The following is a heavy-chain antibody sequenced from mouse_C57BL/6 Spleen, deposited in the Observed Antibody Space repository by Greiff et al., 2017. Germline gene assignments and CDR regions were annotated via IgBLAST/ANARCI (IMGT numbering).Heavy chain of an antibody. Sequence: QVQLQQPGAELVRPGTSVKLSCKASGYTFTSYWMHWVKQRPGQGLEWIGVIDPSDSYTNYNQKFKGKATLTVDPSSSTAYMQLSSLTSEDSAVYYCAREAAGTGDYWGQGTTLTVSS. V-gene: IGHV1-59*01. CDR3: AREAAGTGDY. D-gene: IGHD4-1*01. CDR1: GYTFTSYW. CDR2: IDPSDSYT. J-gene: IGHJ2*01.